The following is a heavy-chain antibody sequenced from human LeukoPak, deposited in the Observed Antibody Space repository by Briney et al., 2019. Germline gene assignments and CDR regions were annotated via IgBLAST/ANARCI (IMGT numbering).Heavy chain of an antibody. CDR3: ASTPLGYGGNLEYFQH. J-gene: IGHJ1*01. CDR1: GGTFSSYA. Sequence: SVKVSCKASGGTFSSYAISWVRQAPGQGLEWMVRIIPILGIANYAQKFQGRVTITADKSTSTAYMELSSLRSEDTAVYYCASTPLGYGGNLEYFQHWGQGTLVTVSS. D-gene: IGHD4-23*01. CDR2: IIPILGIA. V-gene: IGHV1-69*04.